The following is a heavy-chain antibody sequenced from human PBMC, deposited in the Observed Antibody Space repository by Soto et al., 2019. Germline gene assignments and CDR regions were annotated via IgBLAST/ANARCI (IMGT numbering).Heavy chain of an antibody. CDR3: ARDFPLSEYRFSGSYYYNY. CDR1: GFTVSSNY. Sequence: LRLSCSASGFTVSSNYMSWVRQAPGKGLEWVSTIYSNGNTYYADSVKGRFTISRDKSKNTLYLQMNSLRAEDTAVYYCARDFPLSEYRFSGSYYYNYWGQGTLVTVSS. V-gene: IGHV3-53*01. D-gene: IGHD1-26*01. CDR2: IYSNGNT. J-gene: IGHJ4*02.